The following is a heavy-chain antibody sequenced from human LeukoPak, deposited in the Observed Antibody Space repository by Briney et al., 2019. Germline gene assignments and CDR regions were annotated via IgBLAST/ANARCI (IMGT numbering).Heavy chain of an antibody. CDR2: INPSGGST. CDR1: GYSLTKYY. Sequence: ASVKVSCKAFGYSLTKYYVHWVRQAPGQGLEWMREINPSGGSTSYAQKFQGRITVTRDTYTNTVYMDLSSLRSEDTATYYCARGAPTSRIGAGRFDYWGQGSLLTVAS. D-gene: IGHD5-12*01. V-gene: IGHV1-46*01. CDR3: ARGAPTSRIGAGRFDY. J-gene: IGHJ4*02.